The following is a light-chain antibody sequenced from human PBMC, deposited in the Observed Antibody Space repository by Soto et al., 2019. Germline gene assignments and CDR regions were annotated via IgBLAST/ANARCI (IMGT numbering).Light chain of an antibody. CDR2: EVN. V-gene: IGLV2-8*01. Sequence: QSALTQPPSASGSPGQSVTISCTGTSTDVGGYNYVSWYQQHPRKAPKLMIYEVNKRPAGVPDRFSGSKSGNTASLTVSGHQAEDEGDSYCSSHAGSKGVFGTGTKLTVL. CDR1: STDVGGYNY. CDR3: SSHAGSKGV. J-gene: IGLJ1*01.